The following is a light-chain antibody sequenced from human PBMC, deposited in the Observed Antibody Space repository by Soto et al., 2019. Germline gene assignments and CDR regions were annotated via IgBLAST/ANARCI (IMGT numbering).Light chain of an antibody. CDR1: QSVSSSY. V-gene: IGKV3-20*01. CDR2: GAS. CDR3: QQYGSSPSIT. J-gene: IGKJ5*01. Sequence: EIVLTQSPGTLSLSPVERATLSCMASQSVSSSYLAWYQQKPGQAPRLLIYGASSRAPGIPDRFSGSGSGTDFTLTISRLEPEDFAVYYCQQYGSSPSITPGQGTRLEIK.